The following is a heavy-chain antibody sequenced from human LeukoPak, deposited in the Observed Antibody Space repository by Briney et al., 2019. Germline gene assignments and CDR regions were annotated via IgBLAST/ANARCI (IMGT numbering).Heavy chain of an antibody. V-gene: IGHV1-24*01. CDR3: ARANRFDP. CDR1: GYTLTELS. Sequence: ASVKVSCKVSGYTLTELSMHWVRQAPGKGLEWMGGFDPEDGETIYAQKFQGRVTMTRDMSTSTVYMELSSLRSEDTAVYYCARANRFDPWGQGTLVTVSS. J-gene: IGHJ5*02. CDR2: FDPEDGET.